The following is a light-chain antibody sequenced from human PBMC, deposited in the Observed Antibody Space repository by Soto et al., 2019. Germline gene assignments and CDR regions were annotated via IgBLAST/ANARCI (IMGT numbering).Light chain of an antibody. CDR3: LQHNSYPSIT. V-gene: IGKV1-39*01. CDR2: AAS. J-gene: IGKJ5*01. Sequence: DMQMTQSPSSLSASVGDRVSITCRASQSISSYLNWYQQKPGKAPKLLIYAASSLQSGVPSRFSGSGSGTDFTLTISSLQPEDFATYYCLQHNSYPSITFGQGTRLEIK. CDR1: QSISSY.